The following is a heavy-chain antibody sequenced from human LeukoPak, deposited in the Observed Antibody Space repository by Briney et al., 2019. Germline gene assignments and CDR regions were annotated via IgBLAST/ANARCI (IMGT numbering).Heavy chain of an antibody. CDR2: IYHSGST. CDR1: GGSISSGGYS. Sequence: SETLSLTCAVSGGSISSGGYSWSWIRQPPGKGLEWIGYIYHSGSTYYNPSLKSRVTISVDRSKNQFSLKLSSVTAADTAVYYRARVGHYYDSSGRTEYFQHWGQGTLVTVSS. CDR3: ARVGHYYDSSGRTEYFQH. J-gene: IGHJ1*01. V-gene: IGHV4-30-2*01. D-gene: IGHD3-22*01.